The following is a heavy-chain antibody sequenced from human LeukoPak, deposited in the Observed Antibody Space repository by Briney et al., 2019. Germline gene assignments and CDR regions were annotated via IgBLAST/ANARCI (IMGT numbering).Heavy chain of an antibody. Sequence: ASVKVSCKTSGYTFVNYGISWVRQAPGQGLEWMGWISGHNDNIKNAQKVQGRVTMTTDTSTSTAYMELTSLRSDDTAVYYCVRDGNSCMDVWGQGTTVTVSS. CDR3: VRDGNSCMDV. D-gene: IGHD5-18*01. CDR2: ISGHNDNI. CDR1: GYTFVNYG. V-gene: IGHV1-18*01. J-gene: IGHJ6*02.